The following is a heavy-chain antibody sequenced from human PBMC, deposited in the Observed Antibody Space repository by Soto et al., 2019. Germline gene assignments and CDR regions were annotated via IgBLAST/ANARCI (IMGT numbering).Heavy chain of an antibody. CDR1: GGSISSGGYY. V-gene: IGHV4-31*03. CDR2: IYYSGST. CDR3: ARAASMVRGVINGYFDL. Sequence: QVQLQESGPGLVKPSQTLSLTCTVSGGSISSGGYYWSWIRQHPGKGLEWIGYIYYSGSTYYNPSLKSRVTISGDTSKNQFSLKLSSVTAADTAVYYCARAASMVRGVINGYFDLWGRGTLVTVSS. D-gene: IGHD3-10*01. J-gene: IGHJ2*01.